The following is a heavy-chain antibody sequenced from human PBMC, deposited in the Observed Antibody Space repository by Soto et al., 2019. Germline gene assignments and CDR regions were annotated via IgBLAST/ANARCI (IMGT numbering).Heavy chain of an antibody. V-gene: IGHV4-31*03. CDR3: AREMYSSSCDWFDP. Sequence: SETLSLTCTVSGGSISSGGYYWSWIRQHPGKGLEWIGYIYYSGSTYYNPSLKSRVTISVDTSKNQFSLKLSSVTAADTAVYYCAREMYSSSCDWFDPWGQGTLVTVSS. CDR2: IYYSGST. J-gene: IGHJ5*02. CDR1: GGSISSGGYY. D-gene: IGHD6-13*01.